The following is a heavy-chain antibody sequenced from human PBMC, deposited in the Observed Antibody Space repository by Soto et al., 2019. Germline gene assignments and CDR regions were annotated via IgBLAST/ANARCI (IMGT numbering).Heavy chain of an antibody. Sequence: SQTLSRTCTVAGGSISGYIWSWVRQPPWKGFEWIGYIDSRGSTNDNPCLTTRVTISLDTSKNPGSLKMTSVPHADTAVYFCASGTAIPWVVDGCGQGTLVIVS. J-gene: IGHJ4*02. CDR1: GGSISGYI. D-gene: IGHD2-21*02. CDR3: ASGTAIPWVVDG. CDR2: IDSRGST. V-gene: IGHV4-59*13.